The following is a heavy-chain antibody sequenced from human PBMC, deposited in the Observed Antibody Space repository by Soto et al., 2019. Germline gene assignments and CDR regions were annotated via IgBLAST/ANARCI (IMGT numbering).Heavy chain of an antibody. D-gene: IGHD3-3*01. J-gene: IGHJ6*02. CDR3: AADRGITIFGVVRLDV. Sequence: SVKVSCKASGFTFTSSAVQWVRQARGQRLEWIGWIVVGSGNTNYAQKFQERVTITRDMSTSTAYMELSSLRSEDTAVYYCAADRGITIFGVVRLDVWGQGTTVTVSS. V-gene: IGHV1-58*01. CDR2: IVVGSGNT. CDR1: GFTFTSSA.